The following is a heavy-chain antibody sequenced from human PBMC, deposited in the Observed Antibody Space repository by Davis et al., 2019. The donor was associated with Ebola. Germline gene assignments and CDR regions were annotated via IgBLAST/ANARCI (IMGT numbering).Heavy chain of an antibody. V-gene: IGHV4-39*01. Sequence: MPSETLSLTCTVSGGSISSSSYYWGWIRQPPGKGLEWIGSIYYSGSTYYNPSLKSRVTISVDTSKNQFSLKLSSVTAADTAVYYCARGRDIYPRRYYYYGMDVWGQGTTVTVSS. J-gene: IGHJ6*02. D-gene: IGHD3-9*01. CDR2: IYYSGST. CDR1: GGSISSSSYY. CDR3: ARGRDIYPRRYYYYGMDV.